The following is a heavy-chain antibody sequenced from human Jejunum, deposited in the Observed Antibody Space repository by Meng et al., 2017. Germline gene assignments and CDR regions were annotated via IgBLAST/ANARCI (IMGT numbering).Heavy chain of an antibody. CDR1: GYTFTDFY. D-gene: IGHD2-21*02. CDR3: ARGSERLTHS. Sequence: ASVKVSCKASGYTFTDFYMHWVRQAPGQGLEWMGWIIPENGVTNYAQNFQGRVTMTRDTSISTAYMELRSLRSDDTAFYYCARGSERLTHSWGQGTLVTVSS. V-gene: IGHV1-2*02. CDR2: IIPENGVT. J-gene: IGHJ4*02.